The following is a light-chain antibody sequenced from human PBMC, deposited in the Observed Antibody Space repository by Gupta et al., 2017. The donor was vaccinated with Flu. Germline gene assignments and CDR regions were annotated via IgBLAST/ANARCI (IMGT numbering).Light chain of an antibody. J-gene: IGKJ1*01. CDR2: GAS. CDR3: QHGGSSPWWT. CDR1: QSVSSSY. V-gene: IGKV3-20*01. Sequence: EIVLTQSPGTLSLSPGERATLSCMASQSVSSSYLTWYQQKPGQAPRLLIYGASSRDTGLADRSSANGYGKYFTRTRSMLELVDIAVYHCQHGGSSPWWTFGQGTKVEIK.